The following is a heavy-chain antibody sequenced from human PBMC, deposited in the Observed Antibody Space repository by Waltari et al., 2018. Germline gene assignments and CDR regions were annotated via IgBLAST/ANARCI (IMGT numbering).Heavy chain of an antibody. V-gene: IGHV4-39*01. CDR3: ATYIGASVGTAAFDV. Sequence: GRRLGRGVRWCGTVAYSGTTYERRTLKSRVAGSRDTSKNQVSLILGSVTAADMAVYYCATYIGASVGTAAFDVWGQGTMVTVSS. D-gene: IGHD5-12*01. J-gene: IGHJ3*01. CDR2: VAYSGTT.